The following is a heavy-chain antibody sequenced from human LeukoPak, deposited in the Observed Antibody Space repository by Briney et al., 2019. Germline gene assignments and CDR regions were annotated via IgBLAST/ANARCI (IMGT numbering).Heavy chain of an antibody. V-gene: IGHV1-8*03. CDR2: MNPNSGNT. CDR3: ARGVYDFWSGYSPGYYYMDV. Sequence: ASVKVSCKASGYTFTSYDINWVRQAPGQGLEWMGWMNPNSGNTVYAQKFQGRVTITRNTSISTAYMELSSLRSEDTAVYYCARGVYDFWSGYSPGYYYMDVWGKGTTVTVSS. CDR1: GYTFTSYD. D-gene: IGHD3-3*01. J-gene: IGHJ6*03.